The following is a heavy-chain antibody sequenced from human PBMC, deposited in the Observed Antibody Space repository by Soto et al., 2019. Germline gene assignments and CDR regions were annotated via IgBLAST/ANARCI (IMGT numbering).Heavy chain of an antibody. Sequence: EVQLLESGGGLVRPGGSLRLSCAASGFTFSSYAMNWVLQAPGKGLEWVSAISGTGYNTYYADSLKGRFTISRDNSKNTLSLQMNRLRAEDTAVYYFARCRQFSHPRGGMDVWGQGTTVTVSS. CDR1: GFTFSSYA. CDR3: ARCRQFSHPRGGMDV. V-gene: IGHV3-23*01. CDR2: ISGTGYNT. J-gene: IGHJ6*02. D-gene: IGHD3-10*01.